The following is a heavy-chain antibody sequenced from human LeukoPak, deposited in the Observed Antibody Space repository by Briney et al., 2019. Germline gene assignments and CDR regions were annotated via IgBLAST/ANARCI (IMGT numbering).Heavy chain of an antibody. CDR3: ARVWDLRYFDRSYYFDY. CDR2: IYHSGST. Sequence: SETLSLTCTVSGYSISSGYYWGWIRQPPGKGLVWIGSIYHSGSTYYNPSLKSRVTISVDTSKNQFSLKLSSVTAADTAVYYCARVWDLRYFDRSYYFDYWGQGTLVTVSS. J-gene: IGHJ4*02. D-gene: IGHD3-9*01. CDR1: GYSISSGYY. V-gene: IGHV4-38-2*02.